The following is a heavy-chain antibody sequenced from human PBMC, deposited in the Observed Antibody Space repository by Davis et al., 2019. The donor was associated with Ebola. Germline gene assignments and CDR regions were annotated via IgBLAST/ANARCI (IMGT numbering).Heavy chain of an antibody. D-gene: IGHD6-19*01. J-gene: IGHJ4*02. CDR2: IYSGGST. Sequence: PGGSLRLSCAASGFTVSSNYMSWVRQAPGKGLEWVSVIYSGGSTYYADSVKGRFTISRDNAKNSLYLQMNSLRDEDTAVYYCARDRIAVAGTTWGFDYWGQGTLVTVSS. CDR1: GFTVSSNY. CDR3: ARDRIAVAGTTWGFDY. V-gene: IGHV3-53*01.